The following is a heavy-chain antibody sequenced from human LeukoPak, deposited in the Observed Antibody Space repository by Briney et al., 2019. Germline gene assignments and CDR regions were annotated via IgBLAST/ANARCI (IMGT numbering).Heavy chain of an antibody. CDR1: GYTFTSYY. Sequence: ASVKVSCKASGYTFTSYYMHWVRQAPGQGLEWMGIINPSGGSTSYAQKFQGRVTMTRDTSTSTVYMELSSLRSEDTAVYYCARARGYSYGYVPGLDHWGQGTLVTVSS. CDR3: ARARGYSYGYVPGLDH. D-gene: IGHD5-18*01. V-gene: IGHV1-46*01. J-gene: IGHJ4*02. CDR2: INPSGGST.